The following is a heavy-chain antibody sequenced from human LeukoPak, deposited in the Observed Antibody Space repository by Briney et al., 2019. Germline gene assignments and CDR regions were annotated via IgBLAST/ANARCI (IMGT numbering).Heavy chain of an antibody. CDR1: GFTFSSYW. J-gene: IGHJ4*02. Sequence: GGSLRLSCAASGFTFSSYWMSWVRQAPGKGLEWVANTKQDGSEKYYVDSVKGRFTISRDNAKNSLYLQMNSLRAEDTAVYYCARDGSYYDSSGTIDYWGQGTLVTVSS. CDR3: ARDGSYYDSSGTIDY. D-gene: IGHD3-22*01. CDR2: TKQDGSEK. V-gene: IGHV3-7*05.